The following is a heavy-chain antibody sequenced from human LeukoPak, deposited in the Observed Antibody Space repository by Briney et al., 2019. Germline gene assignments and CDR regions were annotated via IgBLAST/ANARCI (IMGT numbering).Heavy chain of an antibody. Sequence: SETLSLACTVSGGSISSGGYYWSWIRQPPGKGLEWIGYIYHSGSTYYNPSLKSRVTISVDRSKNQFSLKLSSVTAADTAVYYCARGPYSSSSDPDYWGQGTLVTVSS. CDR1: GGSISSGGYY. V-gene: IGHV4-30-2*01. J-gene: IGHJ4*02. CDR3: ARGPYSSSSDPDY. CDR2: IYHSGST. D-gene: IGHD6-6*01.